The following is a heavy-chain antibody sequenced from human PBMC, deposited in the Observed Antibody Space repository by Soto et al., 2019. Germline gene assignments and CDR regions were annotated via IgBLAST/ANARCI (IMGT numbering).Heavy chain of an antibody. J-gene: IGHJ4*02. D-gene: IGHD3-22*01. CDR1: GGSISGYY. CDR3: ERVTESHFSCYDSTGYYYLFDY. V-gene: IGHV4-59*01. Sequence: SETLSLTCTVSGGSISGYYWSWIRQFPGKGLEWIGYIHFSGSTDYNPSLKSRVTISVDTFRDQFSLKLTSVTAADTAVYYCERVTESHFSCYDSTGYYYLFDYWGQGNLVPVCS. CDR2: IHFSGST.